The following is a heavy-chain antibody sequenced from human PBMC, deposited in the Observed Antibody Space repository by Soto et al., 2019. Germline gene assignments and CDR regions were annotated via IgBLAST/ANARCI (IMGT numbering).Heavy chain of an antibody. J-gene: IGHJ4*01. Sequence: PGGSLRLSCAASGFTFSDYGMHWVRQAPGKGLEWVAVISYDGTNKYYADSVKGRFTISRDNSENTLYLQMNSLRPEDTAVYYCAKSDIVGASRCSFDYWGHGTMVTVYS. CDR1: GFTFSDYG. CDR3: AKSDIVGASRCSFDY. CDR2: ISYDGTNK. V-gene: IGHV3-30*18. D-gene: IGHD1-26*01.